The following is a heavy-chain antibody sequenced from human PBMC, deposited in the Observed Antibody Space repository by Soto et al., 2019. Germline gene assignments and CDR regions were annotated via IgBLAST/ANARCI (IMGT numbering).Heavy chain of an antibody. CDR2: ISTYNGNT. CDR1: GYTFSSHG. J-gene: IGHJ5*02. V-gene: IGHV1-18*04. CDR3: AACSGPSCHRGREWFDP. Sequence: QVQLLQSAAEVRKPGASVKVSCTASGYTFSSHGLTWVRQAPGQGLEWMGWISTYNGNTNYAQKAQGRVTMTIDKSTSTAYMELRSLTSDDTAMYYCAACSGPSCHRGREWFDPWGQGTRVTVSA. D-gene: IGHD2-2*01.